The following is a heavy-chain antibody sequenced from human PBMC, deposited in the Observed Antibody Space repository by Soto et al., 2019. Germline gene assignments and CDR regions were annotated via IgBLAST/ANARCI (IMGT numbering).Heavy chain of an antibody. CDR2: ISAYNGNT. J-gene: IGHJ5*02. CDR3: ARGAEVLEWLPPPGMGGWFDP. V-gene: IGHV1-18*01. Sequence: QVQLVQSGAEVKKPGASVKVSCKASGYTFTSYGISWVRQAPGQGLEWMGWISAYNGNTNYAEKLQGRVTMTTDTSTSTANMELRSLRSDDTAVYYCARGAEVLEWLPPPGMGGWFDPWGQGTLVTVSS. CDR1: GYTFTSYG. D-gene: IGHD3-3*01.